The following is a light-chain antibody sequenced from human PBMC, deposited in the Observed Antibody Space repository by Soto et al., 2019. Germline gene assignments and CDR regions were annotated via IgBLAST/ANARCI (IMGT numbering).Light chain of an antibody. J-gene: IGKJ1*01. CDR2: DAS. V-gene: IGKV1-5*01. Sequence: DIQMTQSPSTLSPSVGDRVTITCRASQSISSWLAWYQQKPGKAPKLLIYDASSLESGVPSRFSGSGSGTEFTLTISSLQPDDFATYYCQQYNSYSFGQGTKVDIK. CDR1: QSISSW. CDR3: QQYNSYS.